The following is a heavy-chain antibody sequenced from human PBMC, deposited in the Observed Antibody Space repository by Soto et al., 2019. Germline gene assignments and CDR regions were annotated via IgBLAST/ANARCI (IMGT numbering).Heavy chain of an antibody. CDR2: INAGNGHT. V-gene: IGHV1-3*01. Sequence: GASVNVSCKAAGYTFTNYAMQWVRQAPGQRLEWMGWINAGNGHTKYSQNFQGRVTITRDTSASTAYMELSSLISEDAAVYYCARGIWTMTRGAYYFDNWGQGTLVTLSS. D-gene: IGHD3-10*01. CDR1: GYTFTNYA. J-gene: IGHJ4*02. CDR3: ARGIWTMTRGAYYFDN.